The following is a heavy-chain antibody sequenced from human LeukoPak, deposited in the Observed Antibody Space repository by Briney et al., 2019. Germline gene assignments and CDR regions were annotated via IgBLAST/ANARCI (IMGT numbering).Heavy chain of an antibody. CDR3: ARSVGVLAKRDY. J-gene: IGHJ4*02. CDR1: GFTFSSYA. V-gene: IGHV3-64*01. D-gene: IGHD1-26*01. Sequence: GGSLRLFCAASGFTFSSYAMHWVRQAPGKGLEYVSAISSNGGSTYYANSVKGRFTISRDNSKNTLYLQMGSLRAEDMAVYYCARSVGVLAKRDYWGQGTLVTVSS. CDR2: ISSNGGST.